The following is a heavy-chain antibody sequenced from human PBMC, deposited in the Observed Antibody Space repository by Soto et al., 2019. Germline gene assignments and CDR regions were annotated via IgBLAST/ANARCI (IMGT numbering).Heavy chain of an antibody. J-gene: IGHJ4*02. V-gene: IGHV4-39*01. CDR1: GVSLNSGHYY. Sequence: QVQLQESGPGLLEPLETLSLTCSVSGVSLNSGHYYWVWVRQSPGKGLAWIASVDYDESTYYNPSLKRRVTISIDKPRKQFSLPLKSATAAATAVYYCGKVLIGATRQAAVDSWGQGARITVSS. CDR3: GKVLIGATRQAAVDS. CDR2: VDYDEST. D-gene: IGHD2-15*01.